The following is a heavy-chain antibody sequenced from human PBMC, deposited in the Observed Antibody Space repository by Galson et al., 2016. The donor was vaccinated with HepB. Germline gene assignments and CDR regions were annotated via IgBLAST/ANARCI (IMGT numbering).Heavy chain of an antibody. CDR1: GYNFANHW. J-gene: IGHJ3*01. CDR2: IYPADSDT. CDR3: ARRGPFGELFL. V-gene: IGHV5-51*01. Sequence: QSGAEVKKPGESLRISCKTSGYNFANHWIVWVRQMPGKGLEWMGIIYPADSDTRYSPSFQGQVTISADKSITTAYLQWSSLKASDTAIYYCARRGPFGELFLWGQGTMVTVSS. D-gene: IGHD3-10*01.